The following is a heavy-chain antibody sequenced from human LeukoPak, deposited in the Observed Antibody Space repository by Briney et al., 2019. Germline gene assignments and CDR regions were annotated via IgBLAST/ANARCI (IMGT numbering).Heavy chain of an antibody. V-gene: IGHV6-1*01. CDR3: ARYGSMTVYFDY. Sequence: SQTPSLTSAISGDSVSSNSATWNWTRQSPSRGLEWLGRTYYRSKWYNDYAVSVKSRITINADTSKNQFSLQLNSVTPEDTAVYYCARYGSMTVYFDYWGQGTLVTVSS. D-gene: IGHD4-17*01. CDR2: TYYRSKWYN. CDR1: GDSVSSNSAT. J-gene: IGHJ4*02.